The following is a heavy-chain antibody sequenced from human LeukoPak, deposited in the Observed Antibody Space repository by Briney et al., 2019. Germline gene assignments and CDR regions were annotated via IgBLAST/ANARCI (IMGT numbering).Heavy chain of an antibody. CDR2: ISDSGGGT. CDR3: ARASWVEN. Sequence: GGSLRLSCAASGFTFSSSAMSRGRQAPGQGREWVSGISDSGGGTYYADSVKGRFTISRENSKNTLYLQMNSLRADDTAVYYCARASWVENWGQGTLVTVCS. V-gene: IGHV3-23*01. J-gene: IGHJ4*02. CDR1: GFTFSSSA. D-gene: IGHD2/OR15-2a*01.